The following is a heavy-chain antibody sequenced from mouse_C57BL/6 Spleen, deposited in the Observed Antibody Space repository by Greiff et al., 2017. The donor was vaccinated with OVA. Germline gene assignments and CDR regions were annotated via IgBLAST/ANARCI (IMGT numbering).Heavy chain of an antibody. CDR3: ARDSSNYGGLYLDY. CDR1: GFTFSDYY. CDR2: INYDGSST. Sequence: EVKLVESEGGLVQPGSSMKLSCTASGFTFSDYYMAWVRQVPEKGLEWVANINYDGSSTYYLDSLKSRFIISRDNAKNILYLQMSSLKSEDTATYYCARDSSNYGGLYLDYWGQGTTLTVSS. D-gene: IGHD2-5*01. V-gene: IGHV5-16*01. J-gene: IGHJ2*01.